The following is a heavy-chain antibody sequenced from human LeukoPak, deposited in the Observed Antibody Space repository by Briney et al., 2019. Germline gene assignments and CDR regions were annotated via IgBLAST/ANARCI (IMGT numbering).Heavy chain of an antibody. CDR3: ARGGVNWNDGVDY. CDR2: IIPIFGTA. J-gene: IGHJ4*02. D-gene: IGHD1-1*01. V-gene: IGHV1-69*05. Sequence: ASVKVSCKASGGTFSSYAISWVRQAPGQGLEWMGGIIPIFGTANYAQKFQGRVTITTDESTSTAYMELSSLRSEDTAVYYCARGGVNWNDGVDYWGQGTLVTVSS. CDR1: GGTFSSYA.